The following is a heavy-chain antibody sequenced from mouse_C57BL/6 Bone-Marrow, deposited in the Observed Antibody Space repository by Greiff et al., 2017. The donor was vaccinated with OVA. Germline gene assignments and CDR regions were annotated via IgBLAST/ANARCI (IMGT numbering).Heavy chain of an antibody. CDR2: IHPNSGST. D-gene: IGHD1-1*02. V-gene: IGHV1-64*01. Sequence: QVQLQQPGAELVKPGASVKLTCKASGYTFTSYGMHWVKQRPGQGLEWIGMIHPNSGSTNYNEKFKGKATLTVDKSSSTAYMQLSSLPSEASAVYCGAGWGEGGNWGQGTALTVSA. CDR1: GYTFTSYG. CDR3: AGWGEGGN. J-gene: IGHJ2*01.